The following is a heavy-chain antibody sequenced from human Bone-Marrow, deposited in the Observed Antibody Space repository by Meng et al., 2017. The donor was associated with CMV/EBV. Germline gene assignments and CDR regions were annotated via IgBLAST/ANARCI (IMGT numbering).Heavy chain of an antibody. CDR2: IYSGGYT. D-gene: IGHD3-22*01. CDR1: GFTVSSNY. J-gene: IGHJ4*02. Sequence: GGSLRLSCAASGFTVSSNYMSWVRQAPGKGLEWVSVIYSGGYTLYADSVKGRFTISRDNSKNTLYLQMNSLRAEDTAVYYCAREHYDSSGYYHYYFDYWGQGTLVTVSS. CDR3: AREHYDSSGYYHYYFDY. V-gene: IGHV3-53*01.